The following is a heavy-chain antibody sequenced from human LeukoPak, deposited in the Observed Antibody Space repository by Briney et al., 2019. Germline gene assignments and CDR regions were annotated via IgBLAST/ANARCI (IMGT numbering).Heavy chain of an antibody. CDR1: GFSFSSYW. Sequence: PGGSLRLSCVASGFSFSSYWMSWVRQAPGKGLEWVANTNQDGSEKYYVDSVKGRFTISRDNAKNSLYLQMNTLRAEETAVYYCASIMVVAATDFDSWGQGTLVTVSS. CDR2: TNQDGSEK. J-gene: IGHJ4*02. CDR3: ASIMVVAATDFDS. V-gene: IGHV3-7*01. D-gene: IGHD2-15*01.